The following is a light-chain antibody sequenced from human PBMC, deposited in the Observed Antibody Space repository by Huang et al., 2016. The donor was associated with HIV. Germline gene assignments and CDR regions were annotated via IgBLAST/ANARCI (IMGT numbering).Light chain of an antibody. CDR3: QQYYTSPRVT. Sequence: DIRMTQSPSSLSASVGDRVTITCRTSQHISTSLSWFQQKPGKAPKLLIYATSTLEIGGPTRFSGSGSGTDFALTITDLQPEDFATYSCQQYYTSPRVTFGPGTKVAI. CDR2: ATS. V-gene: IGKV1-39*01. CDR1: QHISTS. J-gene: IGKJ3*01.